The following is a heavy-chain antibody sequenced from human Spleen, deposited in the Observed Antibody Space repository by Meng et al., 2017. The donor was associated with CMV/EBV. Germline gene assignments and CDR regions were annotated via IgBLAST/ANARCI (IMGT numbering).Heavy chain of an antibody. J-gene: IGHJ6*02. CDR1: GFSFSGSA. V-gene: IGHV3-73*01. Sequence: ETLSLTCAASGFSFSGSALHWVRQASGKGLEWVGRIRSKANSYATAYDTSVRGRFTISRDNSKNTLYLQMNSLRAEDTAVYYCAKARNYDYYGMDVWGQGTTVTVSS. CDR2: IRSKANSYAT. CDR3: AKARNYDYYGMDV.